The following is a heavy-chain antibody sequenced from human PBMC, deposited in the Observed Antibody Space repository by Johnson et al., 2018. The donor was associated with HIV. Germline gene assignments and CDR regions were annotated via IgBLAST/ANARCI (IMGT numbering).Heavy chain of an antibody. CDR1: GFTFSSYG. D-gene: IGHD1-26*01. CDR3: AKPLVGATRDDAFDV. V-gene: IGHV3-30*02. Sequence: QVQLVESGGGVVQPGRSLRLSCAASGFTFSSYGMHWVRQAPGKGLEWVAFIRYDGGNKDYAGSVKGRFTISRDNSKNMLYLQMNSLSAEDTAVYYCAKPLVGATRDDAFDVWGQGTMVTVSS. J-gene: IGHJ3*01. CDR2: IRYDGGNK.